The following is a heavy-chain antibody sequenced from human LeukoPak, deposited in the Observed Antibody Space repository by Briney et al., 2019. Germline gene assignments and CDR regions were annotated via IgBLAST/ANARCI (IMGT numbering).Heavy chain of an antibody. Sequence: EASVKVSCKVSGYTLTKLSMHWVRQAPGKGLEWMGGFDPEDGETIYAQKFQGRVTMTEDTSTDTAYMELSSLRSEDTAVYYCATGESAATPYYYYGMDVWGQGTTVTVSS. CDR2: FDPEDGET. CDR1: GYTLTKLS. V-gene: IGHV1-24*01. J-gene: IGHJ6*02. D-gene: IGHD2-15*01. CDR3: ATGESAATPYYYYGMDV.